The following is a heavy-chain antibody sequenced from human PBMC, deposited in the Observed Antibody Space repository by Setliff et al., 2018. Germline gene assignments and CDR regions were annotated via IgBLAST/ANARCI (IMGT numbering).Heavy chain of an antibody. J-gene: IGHJ6*03. CDR1: GFAFSAYS. Sequence: PGGSLRLSCAASGFAFSAYSMHWVRQAPGKGLEWVAFIQYDGSDKYYADSVKGRFTISRGNANHTLYLQMNSLRADDTAVYYCARLALTGYDSSGYYYALDYYYYMDVWGKGTTVTVSS. V-gene: IGHV3-30*02. CDR3: ARLALTGYDSSGYYYALDYYYYMDV. D-gene: IGHD3-22*01. CDR2: IQYDGSDK.